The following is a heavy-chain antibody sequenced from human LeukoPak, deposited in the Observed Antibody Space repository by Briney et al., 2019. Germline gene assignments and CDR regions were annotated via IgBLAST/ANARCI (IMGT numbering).Heavy chain of an antibody. J-gene: IGHJ4*02. CDR3: AVLPWFGESPGN. D-gene: IGHD3-10*01. CDR2: IYHSGST. Sequence: PSETLSLTCTVSGGSISSYYWSWIRQPPGKGLEWVGSIYHSGSTYYNPSLKSRVTISVDTSKNQFSLKLRSVTAADTAVYYCAVLPWFGESPGNWGQGTLVTVSS. CDR1: GGSISSYY. V-gene: IGHV4-59*04.